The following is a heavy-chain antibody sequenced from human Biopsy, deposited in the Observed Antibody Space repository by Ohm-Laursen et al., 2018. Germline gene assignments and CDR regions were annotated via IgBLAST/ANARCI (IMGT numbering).Heavy chain of an antibody. D-gene: IGHD3-16*02. CDR2: IKSKTDGGTI. CDR3: TTYQY. V-gene: IGHV3-15*01. J-gene: IGHJ4*02. Sequence: SLRLSCTAFGLTFTTALMSWVCQAPGKGLEWVGRIKSKTDGGTIDYAASVKGRIIISRDDSKKTVYLQMNNLKTKDTGVYYCTTYQYWGQGTLVTVSS. CDR1: GLTFTTAL.